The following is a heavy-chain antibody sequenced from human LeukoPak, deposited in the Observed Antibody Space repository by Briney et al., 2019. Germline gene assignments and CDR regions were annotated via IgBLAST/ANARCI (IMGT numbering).Heavy chain of an antibody. CDR1: GFTFSNYG. CDR2: ISYDGSNI. V-gene: IGHV3-30*18. D-gene: IGHD2-21*01. J-gene: IGHJ4*02. Sequence: GGTLRLSCAASGFTFSNYGMSWVRQAPGKGLEWVAVISYDGSNIYYADSVKGRFTISRDNSKNSLYLQMNSLRAEDTAVYYCAKERGGEFDYWGQGTLVTVSS. CDR3: AKERGGEFDY.